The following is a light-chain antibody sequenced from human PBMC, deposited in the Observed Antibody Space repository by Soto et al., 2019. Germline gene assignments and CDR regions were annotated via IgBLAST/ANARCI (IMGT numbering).Light chain of an antibody. J-gene: IGKJ3*01. CDR1: QDIGAE. CDR2: AAS. CDR3: LQDHIYPPT. V-gene: IGKV1-6*01. Sequence: AVQMTQSPSSLSASVGDSVSISCRASQDIGAEFGGYQHRSGQAPKLLIYAASRMQSGVPSRFSGSGSGTDFTLTITSLQPEDFATYFCLQDHIYPPTFGPGTKVEIK.